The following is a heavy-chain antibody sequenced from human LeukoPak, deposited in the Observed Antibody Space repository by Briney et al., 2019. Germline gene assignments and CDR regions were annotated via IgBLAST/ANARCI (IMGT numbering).Heavy chain of an antibody. V-gene: IGHV4-59*01. CDR1: GGSISSYY. J-gene: IGHJ4*02. D-gene: IGHD6-6*01. CDR3: ASSIAAANY. CDR2: IYYSGST. Sequence: PSETLSLTCTVSGGSISSYYWSWIRQPPGKGLEWIGYIYYSGSTNYNPSLKSRVTISVDTSKNQFSLKLSSVTAADTAVYYCASSIAAANYWGQGTLVTVSS.